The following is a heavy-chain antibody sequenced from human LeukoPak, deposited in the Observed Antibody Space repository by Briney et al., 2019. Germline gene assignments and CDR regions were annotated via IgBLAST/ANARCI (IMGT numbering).Heavy chain of an antibody. Sequence: GSLRLSCAAPGFTFSSFWMHSVRHALGKGLVWVSRIITDGGNTIYADSVKGRFTISRDNAETTLYLQMNRLRAEVTAVYYCATNQSIAGPTPADYWGQGTLVTVSS. D-gene: IGHD1-26*01. J-gene: IGHJ4*02. CDR1: GFTFSSFW. V-gene: IGHV3-74*01. CDR2: IITDGGNT. CDR3: ATNQSIAGPTPADY.